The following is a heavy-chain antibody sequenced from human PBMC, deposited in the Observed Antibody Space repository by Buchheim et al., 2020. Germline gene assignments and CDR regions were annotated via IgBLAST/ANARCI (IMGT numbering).Heavy chain of an antibody. V-gene: IGHV3-23*01. D-gene: IGHD1-14*01. CDR2: ISGSGGST. J-gene: IGHJ6*02. CDR3: AKDLQTGGGEPYYYYYYGMDV. CDR1: GFTFSSYA. Sequence: EVQLLESGGGLVQPGGSLRLSCAASGFTFSSYAMSWVRQAPGKGLEWVSAISGSGGSTYYADSVKGRFTISRDNSKNTLYLQMNSLRAEDTDVYYCAKDLQTGGGEPYYYYYYGMDVWGQGTT.